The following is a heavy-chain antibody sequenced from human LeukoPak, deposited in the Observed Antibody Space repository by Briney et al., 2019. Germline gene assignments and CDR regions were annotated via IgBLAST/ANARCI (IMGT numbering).Heavy chain of an antibody. CDR2: INRDGSDK. V-gene: IGHV3-7*01. CDR1: GVIFSNYW. Sequence: GGSLRLSCAASGVIFSNYWMCWVRQPPGKGLEWVATINRDGSDKYYVDSVKGRFTISRDNAKSSLYLQMNSLRAEDTAVYYCAWLLAGAFDMCGQGTMVTVS. J-gene: IGHJ3*02. CDR3: AWLLAGAFDM. D-gene: IGHD2-2*03.